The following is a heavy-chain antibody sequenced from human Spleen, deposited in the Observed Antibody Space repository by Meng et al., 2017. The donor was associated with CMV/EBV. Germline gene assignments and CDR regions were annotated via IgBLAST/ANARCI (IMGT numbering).Heavy chain of an antibody. CDR1: GGSISSSNYY. Sequence: QGQLQESGPGLVKPSPTLSLTCTVFGGSISSSNYYWSWIGQPPGKGLEWSGHIYNSGSTYYNPSLKSRITISVDTSKNQFSLKLSSVTAADTAVYYCARGQKGYFDLWGRGALVTVFS. V-gene: IGHV4-30-4*01. CDR2: IYNSGST. CDR3: ARGQKGYFDL. J-gene: IGHJ2*01.